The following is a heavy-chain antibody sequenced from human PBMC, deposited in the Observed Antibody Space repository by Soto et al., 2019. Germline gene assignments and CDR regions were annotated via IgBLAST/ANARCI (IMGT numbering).Heavy chain of an antibody. J-gene: IGHJ4*02. V-gene: IGHV1-18*01. CDR1: GYAFPHYV. D-gene: IGHD1-26*01. Sequence: AAVKVSCKTSGYAFPHYVINWVRQAPGHGLEWMGFSTHTGNTNYAQNFQGRVVLTTDTSTSTAYMEVTSLRSDDTAVYYCARSGEHPLDYWGQGTPVTVSS. CDR3: ARSGEHPLDY. CDR2: STHTGNT.